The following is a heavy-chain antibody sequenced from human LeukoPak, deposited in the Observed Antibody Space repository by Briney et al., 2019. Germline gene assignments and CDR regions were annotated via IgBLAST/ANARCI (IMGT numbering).Heavy chain of an antibody. D-gene: IGHD2-2*02. CDR3: ARETSPYPYYFDY. CDR2: IYYSGSA. V-gene: IGHV4-59*01. Sequence: NPSETLSLTCTVSGGSISSFYWSWIRQPPGKGLEWIGYIYYSGSANYNPSLKSRVTISVDTSKKQFSLKLTSVTAADTAVYFCARETSPYPYYFDYWGQGTLVTVSS. J-gene: IGHJ4*02. CDR1: GGSISSFY.